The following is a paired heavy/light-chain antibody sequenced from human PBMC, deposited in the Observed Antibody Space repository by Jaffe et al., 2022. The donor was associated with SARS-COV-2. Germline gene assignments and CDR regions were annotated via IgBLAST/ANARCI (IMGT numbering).Heavy chain of an antibody. CDR3: TTIIRTTMIVVVIEDDAFDI. D-gene: IGHD3-22*01. V-gene: IGHV3-15*01. CDR2: IKSKTDGGTT. CDR1: GFTFSNAW. Sequence: EVQLVESGGGLVKPGGSLRLSCAASGFTFSNAWMSWVRQAPGKGLEWVGRIKSKTDGGTTDYAAPVKGRFTISRDDSKNTLYLQMNSLKTEDTAVYYCTTIIRTTMIVVVIEDDAFDIWGQGTMVTVSS. J-gene: IGHJ3*02.
Light chain of an antibody. V-gene: IGKV3-15*01. CDR3: QQYNNWPT. CDR2: GAS. Sequence: EIVMTQSPATLSVSPGERATLSCRASQSVSSNLAWYQQKPGQAPRLLIYGASTRATGIPARFSGSGSGTEFTLTISSLQSEDFAVYYCQQYNNWPTFGQGTKVEIK. J-gene: IGKJ1*01. CDR1: QSVSSN.